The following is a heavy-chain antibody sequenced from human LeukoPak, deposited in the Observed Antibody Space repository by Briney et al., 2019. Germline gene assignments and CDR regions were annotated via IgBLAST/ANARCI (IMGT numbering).Heavy chain of an antibody. Sequence: PGGSLRLSCAASGFTFSSYSINWVRQAPGKGLEWVANIKQDGSETYYVDSVKGRFTISRDNAKNSLYLQMNSLRAEDTAVYYCARWGYTNGWYYFENWGQGTLVTVSS. J-gene: IGHJ4*02. V-gene: IGHV3-7*01. CDR3: ARWGYTNGWYYFEN. CDR1: GFTFSSYS. D-gene: IGHD6-19*01. CDR2: IKQDGSET.